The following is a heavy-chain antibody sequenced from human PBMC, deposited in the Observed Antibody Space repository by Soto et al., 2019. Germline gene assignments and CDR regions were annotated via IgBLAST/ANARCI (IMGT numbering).Heavy chain of an antibody. V-gene: IGHV1-46*01. CDR1: GYTFPSYY. D-gene: IGHD6-19*01. Sequence: GASVMVSWKASGYTFPSYYMHWVRQAPGQGLEWMGIIIPSGGSTSYAQKFQGRVTMTRDTSTSTVYMELSSLRSEHTSVYYCARRRVGGSIAVAGSIYGALYIWG. J-gene: IGHJ3*02. CDR2: IIPSGGST. CDR3: ARRRVGGSIAVAGSIYGALYI.